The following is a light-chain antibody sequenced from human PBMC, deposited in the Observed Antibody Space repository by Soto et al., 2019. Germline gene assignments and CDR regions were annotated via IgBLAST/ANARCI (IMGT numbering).Light chain of an antibody. CDR3: HEYNSDSGVT. V-gene: IGKV1-5*03. CDR2: TAS. J-gene: IGKJ4*01. Sequence: DIQMTQSPSTLSASVGDRVTITCRASQSISSWLAWYQQKPGKAPNLLIYTASNLKSGVPSRFSGSGSGTEFTLTISSLQPDDFATYYCHEYNSDSGVTFGGGTKVESK. CDR1: QSISSW.